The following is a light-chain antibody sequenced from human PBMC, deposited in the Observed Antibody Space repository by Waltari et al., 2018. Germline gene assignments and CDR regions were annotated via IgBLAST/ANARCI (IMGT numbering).Light chain of an antibody. V-gene: IGLV2-23*02. J-gene: IGLJ2*01. CDR2: EVT. CDR3: CSYAGTNTWV. Sequence: QSALTQPASVSASPGQSITISCNGTSSDVGDYNLVSWYQQHPAKAPKLLIFEVTKQTTGVSNRFSASKSGNTASMTISGLQAEDEATYHCCSYAGTNTWVFGRGTKVTVL. CDR1: SSDVGDYNL.